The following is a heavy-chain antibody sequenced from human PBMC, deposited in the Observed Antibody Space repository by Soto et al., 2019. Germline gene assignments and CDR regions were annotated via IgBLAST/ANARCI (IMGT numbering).Heavy chain of an antibody. D-gene: IGHD3-16*02. CDR1: GGTFSSYA. CDR2: IIPIFGTA. CDR3: ASPRGIVYAPHDYYGMDV. J-gene: IGHJ6*02. V-gene: IGHV1-69*12. Sequence: QVQLVQSGAEVKKPGSSVKVSCKASGGTFSSYAISWVRQAPGQGLEWMGGIIPIFGTANYAQKFQGRVTITADESTSTAYMELSSLRSEDTAVYYCASPRGIVYAPHDYYGMDVWGQGTTVMVSS.